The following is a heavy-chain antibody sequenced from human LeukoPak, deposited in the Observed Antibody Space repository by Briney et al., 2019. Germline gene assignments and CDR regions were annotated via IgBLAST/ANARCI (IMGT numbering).Heavy chain of an antibody. D-gene: IGHD3-22*01. Sequence: GASVKVSCKASGGTFSSYAISWVRQARGQGLEWMGRIIPIFRTAHYPQKFQARVTITTDESTNTAYMELSSVRSEDTAVYYCASKYYYDSSGSFDYWGQGTLVTVSS. V-gene: IGHV1-69*05. CDR3: ASKYYYDSSGSFDY. CDR2: IIPIFRTA. J-gene: IGHJ4*02. CDR1: GGTFSSYA.